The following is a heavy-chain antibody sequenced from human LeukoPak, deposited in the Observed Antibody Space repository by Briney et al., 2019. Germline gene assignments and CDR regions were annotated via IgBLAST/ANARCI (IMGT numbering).Heavy chain of an antibody. Sequence: PGGSLRLSCAASGFTFRSYSMNWVRQAPGKGLEWVSYISSSSSTSTISYADSVRGRFTISRDNAKNSLYLQMNSLRAEDTAVYYCARVNGDYGGSLDYWGQGTLVTVSS. CDR2: ISSSSSTSTI. V-gene: IGHV3-48*04. CDR3: ARVNGDYGGSLDY. J-gene: IGHJ4*02. D-gene: IGHD4-23*01. CDR1: GFTFRSYS.